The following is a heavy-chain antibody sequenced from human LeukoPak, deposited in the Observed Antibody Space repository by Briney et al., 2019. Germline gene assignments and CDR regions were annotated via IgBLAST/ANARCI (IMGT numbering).Heavy chain of an antibody. CDR3: ARDGYNLGLAAY. J-gene: IGHJ4*02. V-gene: IGHV4-61*09. CDR2: IYTSGST. CDR1: GGSISSGSYY. D-gene: IGHD5-24*01. Sequence: PSQTLSLTCTVSGGSISSGSYYWSWIRQPAGKGLEWIGHIYTSGSTNYNPSLKSRVTISVDTSKNQFSLKLSSVTAADTAVYYCARDGYNLGLAAYWGQGTLVTVSS.